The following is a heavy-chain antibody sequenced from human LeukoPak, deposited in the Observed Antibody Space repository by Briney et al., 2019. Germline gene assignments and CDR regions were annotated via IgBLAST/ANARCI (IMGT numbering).Heavy chain of an antibody. D-gene: IGHD3-10*01. V-gene: IGHV3-30*18. CDR2: TSYDGSHK. CDR3: AKDIMVQGVINGFDY. CDR1: GFTFSNAW. J-gene: IGHJ4*02. Sequence: GGSLRLSCAASGFTFSNAWMSWVRQAPGKGLEWVAVTSYDGSHKHYADSVKGRFTISRDNSENTLYLQMNSLRTEDTAVYYCAKDIMVQGVINGFDYWGQGTLVTVSS.